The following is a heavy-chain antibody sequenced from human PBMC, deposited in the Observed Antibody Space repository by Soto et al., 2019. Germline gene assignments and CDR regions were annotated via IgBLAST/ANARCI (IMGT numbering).Heavy chain of an antibody. J-gene: IGHJ6*02. Sequence: QVQLVESGGGVVQPGRSLRLSCAASGFTFSSYGMHWVRQAPGKGLEWVAVISYDGSNKYYADSVKGRFTISRDNSKNTLYLQMNSLRAEDTAVYYCAKAMLRWGYYYGMDVWGQGTTVTVSS. CDR1: GFTFSSYG. D-gene: IGHD4-17*01. V-gene: IGHV3-30*18. CDR2: ISYDGSNK. CDR3: AKAMLRWGYYYGMDV.